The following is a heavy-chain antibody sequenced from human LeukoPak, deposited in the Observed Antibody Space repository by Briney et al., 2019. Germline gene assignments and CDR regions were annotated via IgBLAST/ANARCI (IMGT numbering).Heavy chain of an antibody. CDR3: ARDSGWHSDY. Sequence: GRSLRLSCAASGFTFSSYSMHWVRQAPGKGLEWVAVISYDGSNKYYAGSVKGRFTISRDNSKNTLYLQMNSLRAEDTAVYNCARDSGWHSDYWGQGTVDTVSS. CDR2: ISYDGSNK. J-gene: IGHJ4*02. CDR1: GFTFSSYS. V-gene: IGHV3-30-3*01. D-gene: IGHD6-19*01.